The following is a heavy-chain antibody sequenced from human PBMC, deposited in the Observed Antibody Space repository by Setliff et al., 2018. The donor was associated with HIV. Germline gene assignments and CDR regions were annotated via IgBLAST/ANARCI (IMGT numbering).Heavy chain of an antibody. D-gene: IGHD3-3*01. CDR2: ITGGSGFI. V-gene: IGHV3-21*01. CDR1: GFDFSDYS. Sequence: PGGSLRLSCAASGFDFSDYSMNWVRQAPGKGLEWVSCITGGSGFIDYADSVKGRFTVSRDNAKNAVYLQMNSLRPEDTAVYYCARVLLMTNAVYGVVSNQFDPWGQGSLVTVSS. CDR3: ARVLLMTNAVYGVVSNQFDP. J-gene: IGHJ5*02.